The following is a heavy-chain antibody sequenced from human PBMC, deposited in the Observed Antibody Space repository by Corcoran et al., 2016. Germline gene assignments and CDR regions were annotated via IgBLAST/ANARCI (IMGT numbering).Heavy chain of an antibody. D-gene: IGHD5-18*01. CDR1: GFTFSRYW. CDR3: ARDCASDTLGY. V-gene: IGHV3-7*01. CDR2: IKQDGSEK. Sequence: EVQLVESGGGLVQPGGSLRLSCAASGFTFSRYWMSWVRQAPGQGLEWVANIKQDGSEKDYVDSVKGRFTMSRDNAKNSLSLQMNSLRAEDTAVYYGARDCASDTLGYWGQGTLVTVSS. J-gene: IGHJ4*02.